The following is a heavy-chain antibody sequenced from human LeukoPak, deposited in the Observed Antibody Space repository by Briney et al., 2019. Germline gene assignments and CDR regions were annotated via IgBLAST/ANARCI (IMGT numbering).Heavy chain of an antibody. Sequence: SETLSLTCTVSGGSFSPYYWSWIRQTPGKGLEWIGYILYSGTTTNYKPSLKSRVTISLDQSKNQFSLKLSYVTAADTAVYYCARVGDWNDLVYWGQGTLVTVSS. CDR2: ILYSGTT. CDR3: ARVGDWNDLVY. J-gene: IGHJ4*02. D-gene: IGHD1-1*01. CDR1: GGSFSPYY. V-gene: IGHV4-59*01.